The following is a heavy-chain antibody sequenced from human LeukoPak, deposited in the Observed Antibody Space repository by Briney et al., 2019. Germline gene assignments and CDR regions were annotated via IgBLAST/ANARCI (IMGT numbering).Heavy chain of an antibody. D-gene: IGHD4-17*01. CDR2: INHSGYT. CDR1: GVSFNDYY. J-gene: IGHJ4*02. Sequence: SETLSLTCAVSGVSFNDYYWSWIRQTPGEGLEWIGEINHSGYTNDSPSLKSRVTLSIDTSRKQFSLNLRSVTVADTGIYYCARMTTGHDYWGQGTLVTVSS. CDR3: ARMTTGHDY. V-gene: IGHV4-34*01.